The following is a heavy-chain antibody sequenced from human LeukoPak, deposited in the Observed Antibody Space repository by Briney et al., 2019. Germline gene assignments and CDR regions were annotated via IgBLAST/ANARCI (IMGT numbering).Heavy chain of an antibody. D-gene: IGHD5/OR15-5a*01. V-gene: IGHV4-39*01. J-gene: IGHJ4*02. Sequence: PSETLSLTCTVSGGSVSSGSYYWGWIRQPPGKGLEWIGSFYYTGRTCYNPSLKSRVTISVDTSKNQFSLKVTSVTAAGTAVYYCARHLSSVSTNDYWGQGTLVSVSS. CDR3: ARHLSSVSTNDY. CDR1: GGSVSSGSYY. CDR2: FYYTGRT.